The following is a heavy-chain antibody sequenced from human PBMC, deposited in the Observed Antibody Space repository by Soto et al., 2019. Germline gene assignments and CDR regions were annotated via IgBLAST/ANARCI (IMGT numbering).Heavy chain of an antibody. CDR2: IIPIFGTA. V-gene: IGHV1-69*06. J-gene: IGHJ4*02. D-gene: IGHD3-10*01. Sequence: SVKVSCKASGGTFSSYAISCVRQAPGQGLEWMGGIIPIFGTANYAQKFQGRVTITADKSTSTAYMELSSLRSEDTAVYYCARRNYYGSGSFDYWGQGTLVTVSS. CDR3: ARRNYYGSGSFDY. CDR1: GGTFSSYA.